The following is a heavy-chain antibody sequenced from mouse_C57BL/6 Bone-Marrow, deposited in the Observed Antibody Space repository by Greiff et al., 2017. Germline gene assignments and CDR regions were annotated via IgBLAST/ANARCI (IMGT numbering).Heavy chain of an antibody. CDR1: GFTFSDYY. Sequence: EVKVVESGGGLVQPGGSLKLSCAASGFTFSDYYMYWVRQTPEKRLEWVAYISNGGGSTYYPDTVKGRFTISRDNAKNTLYLQMSRLKSEDTAMYYCARRGTTVVATRAMDYWGQGTSVTVSS. CDR3: ARRGTTVVATRAMDY. CDR2: ISNGGGST. D-gene: IGHD1-1*01. V-gene: IGHV5-12*01. J-gene: IGHJ4*01.